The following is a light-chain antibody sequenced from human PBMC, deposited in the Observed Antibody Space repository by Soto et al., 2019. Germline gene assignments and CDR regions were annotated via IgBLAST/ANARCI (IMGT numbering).Light chain of an antibody. Sequence: DIVMTQSPDSLAVSLGERATISCKSSQSLLYSSSNKNYLAWYQQKPGQPPKLPVSWASTRESGVPDRFSGSGSGTDFTLTITSLQAEDVAIYYCQQYYSLYTFGQGTKLEIK. CDR2: WAS. V-gene: IGKV4-1*01. J-gene: IGKJ2*01. CDR3: QQYYSLYT. CDR1: QSLLYSSSNKNY.